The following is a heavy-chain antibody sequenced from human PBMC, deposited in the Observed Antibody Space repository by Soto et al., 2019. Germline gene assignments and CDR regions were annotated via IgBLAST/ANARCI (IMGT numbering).Heavy chain of an antibody. J-gene: IGHJ4*02. CDR1: GDTFTDYY. D-gene: IGHD2-21*02. V-gene: IGHV1-46*01. Sequence: QVQLVQSGAEVKKPGASVKVSCKASGDTFTDYYIHWVRQAPGQGLEWMGTVNPSGGHTTYAQYFLGRITMTRDTSTSTLYMELTSLTSEDTAVYYCARGGHVVVVTAALDYWGQGTLVTVSS. CDR2: VNPSGGHT. CDR3: ARGGHVVVVTAALDY.